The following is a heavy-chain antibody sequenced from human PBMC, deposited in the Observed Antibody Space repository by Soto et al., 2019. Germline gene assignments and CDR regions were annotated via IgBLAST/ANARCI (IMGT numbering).Heavy chain of an antibody. J-gene: IGHJ4*02. CDR1: GGSISSGGYY. D-gene: IGHD6-19*01. CDR3: AHYCSGRAFDY. CDR2: IYYRWST. Sequence: QVQLQESGPGLVKPSQTLSLTCAVSGGSISSGGYYWSWIRQPPGKGLEWIGYIYYRWSTYYNPSHKSPVIISVDTTTDHLSLKLSSVTATAMAVYDSAHYCSGRAFDYWGQGTMVTVSS. V-gene: IGHV4-30-4*01.